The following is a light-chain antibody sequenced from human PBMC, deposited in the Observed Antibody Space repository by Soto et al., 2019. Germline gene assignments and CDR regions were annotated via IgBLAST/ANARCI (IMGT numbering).Light chain of an antibody. CDR1: QSVSSSY. CDR3: QQYGSSPGT. Sequence: EIVLTQSPGTLSLSPGERATLSCWASQSVSSSYLAWYQQKPGQAPRLLIYDASSRATGIPDRFSGSGSGTDFTLTISRLEPEDFAVYYCQQYGSSPGTFDQGTKVEIK. V-gene: IGKV3-20*01. CDR2: DAS. J-gene: IGKJ1*01.